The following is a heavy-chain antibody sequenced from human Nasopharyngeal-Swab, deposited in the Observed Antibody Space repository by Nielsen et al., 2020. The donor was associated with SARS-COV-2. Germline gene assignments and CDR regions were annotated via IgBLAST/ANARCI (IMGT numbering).Heavy chain of an antibody. CDR3: ARDRENVWGSYRVPLLDY. Sequence: GESLKISCAASGFTFSSYSMNWVRQAPGKGLERVSSISSSSSYIYYADSVKGRFTISRDNAKNSLYLQMNSLRAEDTAVYYCARDRENVWGSYRVPLLDYWGQGTLVTVSS. V-gene: IGHV3-21*01. CDR1: GFTFSSYS. D-gene: IGHD3-16*02. CDR2: ISSSSSYI. J-gene: IGHJ4*02.